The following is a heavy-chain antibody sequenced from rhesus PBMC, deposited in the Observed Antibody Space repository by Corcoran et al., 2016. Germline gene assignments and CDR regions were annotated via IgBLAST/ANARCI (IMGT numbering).Heavy chain of an antibody. CDR1: GGSVSSSNW. CDR2: ISGSSGST. J-gene: IGHJ4*01. CDR3: ASGPANFDY. Sequence: QVQLQESGPGLVKPSETLSLTCAVSGGSVSSSNWWSWIRQPPGKGLEWIGYISGSSGSTYYNPSLKSRVTISTDPSKNQFSLRLSSVTAADTAVYYCASGPANFDYWGQGVLVTVSS. D-gene: IGHD6-19*01. V-gene: IGHV4-65*01.